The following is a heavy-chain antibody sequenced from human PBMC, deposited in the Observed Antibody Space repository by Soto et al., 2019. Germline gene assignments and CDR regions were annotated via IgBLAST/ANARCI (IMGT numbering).Heavy chain of an antibody. Sequence: QVQLVESGGGVVQPGRSLRLSCAASGFTFSSYGMHWVRQAPGKGLEWVAVIWYHGSNKYYADSVKGRFTISRDNSKNTLYVRMSSLRAEDTAVYYCARDRDPGQWLTTNYFDYWGQGTLVTVSS. J-gene: IGHJ4*02. D-gene: IGHD6-19*01. CDR1: GFTFSSYG. CDR3: ARDRDPGQWLTTNYFDY. CDR2: IWYHGSNK. V-gene: IGHV3-33*01.